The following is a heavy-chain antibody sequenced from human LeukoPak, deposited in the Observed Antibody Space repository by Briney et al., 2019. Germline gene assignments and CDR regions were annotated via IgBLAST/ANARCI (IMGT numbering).Heavy chain of an antibody. CDR2: ISYDGSNK. J-gene: IGHJ5*02. D-gene: IGHD3-10*01. V-gene: IGHV3-30*04. CDR1: GFTFSSYA. Sequence: GRSLRLSCAASGFTFSSYAMHWVRQAPGKGLEWVAVISYDGSNKYYADSVKGRFTISRDNSKNTLYLQMNSLRAEDTAVYYCARDRGYYGSGSYYHWDQGTLVTVSS. CDR3: ARDRGYYGSGSYYH.